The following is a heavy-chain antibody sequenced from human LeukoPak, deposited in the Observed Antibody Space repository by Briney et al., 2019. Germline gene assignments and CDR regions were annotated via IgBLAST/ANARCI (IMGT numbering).Heavy chain of an antibody. CDR3: ARDRRGYCSGGSCQPYNWFDP. CDR1: GGTFSSYA. V-gene: IGHV1-69*13. CDR2: TIPIFGTA. J-gene: IGHJ5*02. D-gene: IGHD2-15*01. Sequence: SVKVSCKASGGTFSSYAISWVRQAPGQGLEWMGGTIPIFGTANYAQKFQGRVTITADESTSTAYMELSSLRSEDTAVYYCARDRRGYCSGGSCQPYNWFDPWGQGTLVTVSS.